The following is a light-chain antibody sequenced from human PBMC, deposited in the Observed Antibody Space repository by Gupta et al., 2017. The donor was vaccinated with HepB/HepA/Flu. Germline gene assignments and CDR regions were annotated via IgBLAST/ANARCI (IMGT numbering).Light chain of an antibody. CDR2: DAS. CDR3: QQRSNWPMCS. CDR1: QSVSSY. V-gene: IGKV3-11*01. J-gene: IGKJ2*04. Sequence: EIVLTQSPATLSLSPGERASQSVSSYLAWYQQKPGQAPRLLIYDASNRATGIPARFSGSGSGTDFTLTISSLEPEDFAVYYCQQRSNWPMCSFGQGTKLDIK.